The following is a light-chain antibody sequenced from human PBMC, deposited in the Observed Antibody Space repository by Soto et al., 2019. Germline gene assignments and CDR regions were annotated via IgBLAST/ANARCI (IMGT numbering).Light chain of an antibody. Sequence: QSLLTQPPSASGTPGQRVTISCSGSSSNIGSNYVYWYQQLPGTAPKLLIYRNNQRPSGVPGRFSGSKSGTSASLAISGLRSEDEADYYCAAWDDSLSGVVFGGGTKVTVL. CDR1: SSNIGSNY. J-gene: IGLJ2*01. CDR3: AAWDDSLSGVV. V-gene: IGLV1-47*01. CDR2: RNN.